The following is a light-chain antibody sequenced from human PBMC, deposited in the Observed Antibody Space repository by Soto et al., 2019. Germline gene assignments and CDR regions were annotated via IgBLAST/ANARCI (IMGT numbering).Light chain of an antibody. CDR1: SSDVGGYNY. J-gene: IGLJ2*01. CDR2: EVS. V-gene: IGLV2-14*01. Sequence: QSALTQPASVSGSPGQSITISCTGTSSDVGGYNYVSWYQQHPGKAPKLMIYEVSNRPSGVSNRFSGSKSGNTASLTISGLQAEDEGDYCCSSYTISSTKVVFGGGTQLTVL. CDR3: SSYTISSTKVV.